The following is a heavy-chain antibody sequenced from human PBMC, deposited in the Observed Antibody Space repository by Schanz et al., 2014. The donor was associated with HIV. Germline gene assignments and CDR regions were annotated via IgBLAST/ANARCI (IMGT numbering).Heavy chain of an antibody. CDR1: GGTSSIYA. D-gene: IGHD2-21*02. CDR3: ARTYTGDWSTGAD. CDR2: IIPLSGTP. Sequence: QVQLVQSGAEVKKPGSSVKVACKASGGTSSIYAISWVRQAPGQGLEWMGGIIPLSGTPFYAQKFQGRVAITADKSTGTVYMDLSSLRSEDTAVYYCARTYTGDWSTGADWGQGTLVTVSS. J-gene: IGHJ4*02. V-gene: IGHV1-69*06.